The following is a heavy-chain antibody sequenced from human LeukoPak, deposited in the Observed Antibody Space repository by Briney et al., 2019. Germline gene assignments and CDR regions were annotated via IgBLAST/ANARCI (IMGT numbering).Heavy chain of an antibody. CDR3: TRDYRGTFDY. D-gene: IGHD1-26*01. CDR2: IKQDGSEK. V-gene: IGHV3-7*03. J-gene: IGHJ4*02. CDR1: GFNYNTYW. Sequence: GGSLRLSCVASGFNYNTYWMSWVRQAPGKGLEWVANIKQDGSEKNYVDSVKGRFTISRDNAKDSLYLQMNSLRAEDTAIYYCTRDYRGTFDYWGQGTLVTVSS.